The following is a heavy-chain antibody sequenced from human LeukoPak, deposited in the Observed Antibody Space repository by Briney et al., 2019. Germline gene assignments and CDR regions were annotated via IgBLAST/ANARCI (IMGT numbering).Heavy chain of an antibody. J-gene: IGHJ4*02. CDR1: GGSISSYY. D-gene: IGHD3/OR15-3a*01. CDR2: IYYSGST. V-gene: IGHV4-59*01. Sequence: SETLSLTCTVSGGSISSYYWSWIRQPPGKGLEWSGYIYYSGSTNYNPSLKSRVTISGDTSKNQFSLKLSSVTAADTAVYYCARVKGWTTYYFDYWGQGTLVTVSS. CDR3: ARVKGWTTYYFDY.